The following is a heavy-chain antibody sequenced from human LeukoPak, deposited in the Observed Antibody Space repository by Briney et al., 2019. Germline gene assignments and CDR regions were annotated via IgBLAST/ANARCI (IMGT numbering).Heavy chain of an antibody. J-gene: IGHJ3*01. D-gene: IGHD6-19*01. Sequence: GGSLRLSCAASGFTFSSYGMHWVRQTPGKGLEWVALISFDGSIEYYADSVKGRLTFSRDNSKNTLFLQMNSLRPEDTAVYYCAKDSDIAVAGSDDALDVWGQGTMVTVSS. CDR2: ISFDGSIE. V-gene: IGHV3-30*18. CDR3: AKDSDIAVAGSDDALDV. CDR1: GFTFSSYG.